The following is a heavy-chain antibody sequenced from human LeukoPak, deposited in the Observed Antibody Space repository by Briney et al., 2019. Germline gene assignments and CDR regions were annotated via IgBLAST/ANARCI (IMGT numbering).Heavy chain of an antibody. V-gene: IGHV3-7*01. Sequence: PGGSLRLSCAASGFTFSSYWMSWVRQAPGKGLEGVANIKQDGSEKYYVDSVKGRFTISRDNAKNSLYLQMNSLRAEDTAVYYCARSGGYCTNGVCSVRYWGQGTLVTVSS. CDR3: ARSGGYCTNGVCSVRY. D-gene: IGHD2-8*01. J-gene: IGHJ4*02. CDR1: GFTFSSYW. CDR2: IKQDGSEK.